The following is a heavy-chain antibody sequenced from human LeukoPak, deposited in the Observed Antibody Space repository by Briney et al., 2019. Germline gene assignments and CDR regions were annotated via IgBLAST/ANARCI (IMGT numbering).Heavy chain of an antibody. CDR2: ISSSSSTI. CDR1: GLTFSSYS. Sequence: PGGSLRLSCAASGLTFSSYSMNWVRQAPGKGLEWVSYISSSSSTIYYADSVKGRFTISRDNAKNSLYLQMNSLRAEDTAVYYCASSAPIYGDYGPDSYYYYGMDVWGQGTTVTVSS. D-gene: IGHD4-17*01. J-gene: IGHJ6*02. V-gene: IGHV3-48*01. CDR3: ASSAPIYGDYGPDSYYYYGMDV.